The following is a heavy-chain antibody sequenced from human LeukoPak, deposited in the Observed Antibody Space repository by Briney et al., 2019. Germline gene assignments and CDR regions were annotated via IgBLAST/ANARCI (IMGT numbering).Heavy chain of an antibody. CDR2: ISWDGGST. CDR1: GFTFDDYA. CDR3: AKDGANCSSTSCYTGYYYYYMDV. Sequence: GGSLRLSCAAFGFTFDDYAMHWVRQAPGKGLEWVSLISWDGGSTYYADSVKGRFTISRDNSKNSLYLQMNSLRAEDTALYYCAKDGANCSSTSCYTGYYYYYMDVWGKGTTVTVSS. D-gene: IGHD2-2*02. V-gene: IGHV3-43D*03. J-gene: IGHJ6*03.